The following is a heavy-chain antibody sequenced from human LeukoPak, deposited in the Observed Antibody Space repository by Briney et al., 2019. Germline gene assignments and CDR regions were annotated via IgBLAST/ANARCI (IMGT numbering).Heavy chain of an antibody. V-gene: IGHV4-59*01. CDR1: GGSISSYY. J-gene: IGHJ5*01. CDR3: ARYPDS. CDR2: IYYSGST. Sequence: SETLSLTCTVSGGSISSYYWSWIRQSPGKGLEWIGYIYYSGSTNYNPSLKSRVTISVDTSKNQFSLKLNSVTAADTAVYYSARYPDSWGQGTLVTASS.